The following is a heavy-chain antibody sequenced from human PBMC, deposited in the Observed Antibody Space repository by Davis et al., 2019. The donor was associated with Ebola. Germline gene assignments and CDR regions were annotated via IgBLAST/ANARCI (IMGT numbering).Heavy chain of an antibody. CDR1: GGSISSSSSY. Sequence: GSLRLSCTVSGGSISSSSSYWGWIRQPPGKGLEWIGNMFYSGSTYYNTSLKSRVTISVDTSKNQFSLKLSSVTAADTAVYYCARGNYYGSGSYYIGPRGSLAHWYFDLWGRGTLVTVSS. V-gene: IGHV4-39*07. J-gene: IGHJ2*01. CDR2: MFYSGST. D-gene: IGHD3-10*01. CDR3: ARGNYYGSGSYYIGPRGSLAHWYFDL.